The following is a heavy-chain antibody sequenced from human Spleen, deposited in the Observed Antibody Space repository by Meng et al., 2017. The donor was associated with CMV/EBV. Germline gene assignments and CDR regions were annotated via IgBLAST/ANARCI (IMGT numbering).Heavy chain of an antibody. Sequence: GSLRLSCTVSGGSVSSGSYYWSWIRQPPGKRLEWIGYIYYSGSTNFNPSLKSRVTISVDTSKNQFSLKLSSVTAADTAVYYCARDTTAGVPAAIGWFDPWGQGTLVTVSS. CDR1: GGSVSSGSYY. J-gene: IGHJ5*02. D-gene: IGHD2-2*01. V-gene: IGHV4-61*01. CDR3: ARDTTAGVPAAIGWFDP. CDR2: IYYSGST.